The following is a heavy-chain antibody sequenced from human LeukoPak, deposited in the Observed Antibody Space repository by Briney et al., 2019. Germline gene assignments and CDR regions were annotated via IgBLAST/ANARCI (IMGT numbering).Heavy chain of an antibody. Sequence: GGSLRLSCAASGFTLSNCWMTWVRQAPGKGLEWVANIKEDGGLENYVDSVKGRFTISRDNAKNSLYLQMNSLRAEDTAVYYCARDDTASNYDGSVYYDRNDYWGQGTLVTVSS. J-gene: IGHJ4*02. V-gene: IGHV3-7*01. CDR3: ARDDTASNYDGSVYYDRNDY. CDR2: IKEDGGLE. D-gene: IGHD3-22*01. CDR1: GFTLSNCW.